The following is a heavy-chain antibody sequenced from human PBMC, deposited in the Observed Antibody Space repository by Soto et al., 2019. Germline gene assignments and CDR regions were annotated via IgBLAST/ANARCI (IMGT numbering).Heavy chain of an antibody. CDR1: GXTLSSYS. V-gene: IGHV3-30-3*01. J-gene: IGHJ4*02. Sequence: GSLRLCCAASGXTLSSYSMHWVRQAPGKGLEWVAVISYDGSNKYYADSVKGRFTISRDNSKNTLYMQMKSLRAEDTAVYYCARDVPYYFDYWGQGTLVTVSS. CDR2: ISYDGSNK. CDR3: ARDVPYYFDY.